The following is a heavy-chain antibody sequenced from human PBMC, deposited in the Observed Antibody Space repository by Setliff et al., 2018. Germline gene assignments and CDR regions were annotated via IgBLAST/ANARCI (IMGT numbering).Heavy chain of an antibody. J-gene: IGHJ4*02. D-gene: IGHD1-26*01. CDR2: IYHRGRK. CDR3: ARDNTILGATDY. Sequence: PSETLSLTCAVSGASINSGHYWGWIRQPPGKGLEWIATIYHRGRKYYNPSLQSRVSVSLDTSKNHFSLRLTSMTAADTALYFCARDNTILGATDYWGQGALVTGSS. V-gene: IGHV4-38-2*01. CDR1: GASINSGHY.